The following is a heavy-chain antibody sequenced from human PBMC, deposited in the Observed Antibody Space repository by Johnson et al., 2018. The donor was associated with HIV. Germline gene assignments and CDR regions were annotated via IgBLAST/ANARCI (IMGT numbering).Heavy chain of an antibody. J-gene: IGHJ3*01. CDR1: GFTFSNYG. CDR3: VKSTQATSAREPGPYGGFHV. CDR2: ISYDGSNK. D-gene: IGHD4/OR15-4a*01. V-gene: IGHV3-30*18. Sequence: QVQLVESGGGVVQPGTSLRLSCAASGFTFSNYGMHWVRQAPGKGLEWVAVISYDGSNKYYADSVKGRFTISRDNSKNTLYLQMNSLRAEDTTVYYCVKSTQATSAREPGPYGGFHVWGQGTMVSVSS.